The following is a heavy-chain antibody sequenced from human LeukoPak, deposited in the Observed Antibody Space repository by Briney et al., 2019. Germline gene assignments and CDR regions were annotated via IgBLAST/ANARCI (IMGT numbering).Heavy chain of an antibody. CDR3: ARDMGGIATGTSMDV. D-gene: IGHD1-7*01. CDR2: INPSGGST. V-gene: IGHV1-46*01. Sequence: ASVKVSCKASGYTFTSYYMHWVRQAPGQGLEWMGIINPSGGSTSYAQKFQGRVTMTRDTSTSTVYMELSSLRSEDTAVYYCARDMGGIATGTSMDVWGKGTTVTVSS. CDR1: GYTFTSYY. J-gene: IGHJ6*03.